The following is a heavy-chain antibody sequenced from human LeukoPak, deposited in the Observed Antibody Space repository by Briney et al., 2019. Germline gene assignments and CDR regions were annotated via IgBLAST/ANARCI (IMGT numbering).Heavy chain of an antibody. CDR2: IKGDGSHT. D-gene: IGHD1-14*01. CDR1: GFTFSKYW. J-gene: IGHJ5*01. CDR3: VRDWDHFDFDS. Sequence: GGSLRLSCAASGFTFSKYWMHWVRQAPGKGLVWVSRIKGDGSHTVYADSVKGRFTISRDNAKNTLYLQMKSLRDEDTAVYYCVRDWDHFDFDSWGQGTLVTVSS. V-gene: IGHV3-74*01.